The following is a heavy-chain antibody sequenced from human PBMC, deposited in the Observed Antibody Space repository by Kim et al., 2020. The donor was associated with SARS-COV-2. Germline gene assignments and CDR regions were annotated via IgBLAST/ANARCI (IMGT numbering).Heavy chain of an antibody. Sequence: PRSVEGRLPISRENAKNSLYLQMNSLRAADTAVYYCARDSGGNLFNAFDIWGQGTMVTVSS. CDR3: ARDSGGNLFNAFDI. J-gene: IGHJ3*02. V-gene: IGHV3-13*01. D-gene: IGHD2-15*01.